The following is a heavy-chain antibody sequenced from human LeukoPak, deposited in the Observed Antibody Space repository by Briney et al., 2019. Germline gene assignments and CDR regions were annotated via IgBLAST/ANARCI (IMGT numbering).Heavy chain of an antibody. V-gene: IGHV3-74*01. CDR1: GFIFSSYW. CDR3: ARGGITIFGVVNPPDV. Sequence: AGGSLRLSCAASGFIFSSYWMHWVRQAPGKGLVWVARINPDGSSTSYEDSVKGRFTISRDNAKNSLYLQMNSLRAEDTALYYCARGGITIFGVVNPPDVWGKGTTVTVSS. D-gene: IGHD3-3*01. J-gene: IGHJ6*04. CDR2: INPDGSST.